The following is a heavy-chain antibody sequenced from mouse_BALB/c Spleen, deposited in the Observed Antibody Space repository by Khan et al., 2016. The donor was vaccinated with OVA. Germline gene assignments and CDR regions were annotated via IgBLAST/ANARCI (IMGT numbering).Heavy chain of an antibody. CDR2: INPSNGGT. CDR3: RSRGTALATHWIAY. Sequence: QVQLQQSGAELVKPGASVKLSCKAAGYTFTSYYMYWLKQRPGQGLEWIGEINPSNGGTNFNEKFKSKATLTVDKSSSTAYMQLSSLTAEDSAIYYCRSRGTALATHWIAYWGQGTLVTVSA. J-gene: IGHJ3*01. V-gene: IGHV1S81*02. CDR1: GYTFTSYY. D-gene: IGHD3-1*01.